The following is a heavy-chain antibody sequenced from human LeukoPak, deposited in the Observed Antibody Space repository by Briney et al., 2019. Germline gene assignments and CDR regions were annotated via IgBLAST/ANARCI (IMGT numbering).Heavy chain of an antibody. CDR3: ARAAAPRGYYDSSGYYYVGWFDP. CDR1: GGSISSGDYY. V-gene: IGHV4-30-4*01. J-gene: IGHJ5*02. CDR2: IYYSGST. D-gene: IGHD3-22*01. Sequence: SETLSLTCTVSGGSISSGDYYWSWIRQPPGRGLEWIVYIYYSGSTYYNPSLKSRVTISVDTSKNQFSLKLSSVTAADTAVYYCARAAAPRGYYDSSGYYYVGWFDPWGQGTLVTVSS.